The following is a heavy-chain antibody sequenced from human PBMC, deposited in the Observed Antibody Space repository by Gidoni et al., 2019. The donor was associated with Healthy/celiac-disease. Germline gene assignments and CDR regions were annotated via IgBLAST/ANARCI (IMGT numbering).Heavy chain of an antibody. CDR3: ARDSYGGNSPVDYYYYYYGMDV. J-gene: IGHJ6*02. V-gene: IGHV3-21*01. CDR2: ISSSSSYI. CDR1: GFTSSGHT. Sequence: EVQLVESGGGLVKPGGSLRLSGAAAGFTSSGHTINWVRQAPAKGLEWVSSISSSSSYIYYADSVKGRFTITRDNAKNSLYLQMNSLRAEDTAVYYCARDSYGGNSPVDYYYYYYGMDVWGQGTTVTVSS. D-gene: IGHD4-17*01.